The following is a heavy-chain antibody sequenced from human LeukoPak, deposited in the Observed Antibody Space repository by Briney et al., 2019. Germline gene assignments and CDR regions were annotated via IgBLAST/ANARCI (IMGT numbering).Heavy chain of an antibody. CDR2: IYKDGSP. Sequence: PGGSLRLSCAASGFIFSETYMGWVRQAPGKGLEWVSVIYKDGSPHYADSAKGRFTISRDTSNNALYLQMNNLRAEDTAVYYCATRYFYIGSRFYYGYFLDYWGQGTLVTVSS. D-gene: IGHD3-22*01. CDR3: ATRYFYIGSRFYYGYFLDY. CDR1: GFIFSETY. V-gene: IGHV3-53*01. J-gene: IGHJ4*02.